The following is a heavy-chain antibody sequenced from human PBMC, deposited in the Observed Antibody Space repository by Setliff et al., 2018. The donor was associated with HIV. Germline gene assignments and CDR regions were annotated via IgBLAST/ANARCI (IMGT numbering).Heavy chain of an antibody. V-gene: IGHV4-39*01. CDR1: GGSSSSSSFY. CDR3: ARPFDWGSSHPLGY. D-gene: IGHD3-9*01. J-gene: IGHJ3*01. CDR2: IYYSGNT. Sequence: SETLSLTCTVSGGSSSSSSFYWGWIRQPPGKGLEWIGSIYYSGNTYYNPSLKSRVTISVDTSKNQFSLKLSSVTAADTAVYYCARPFDWGSSHPLGYRGQGTKVTVSS.